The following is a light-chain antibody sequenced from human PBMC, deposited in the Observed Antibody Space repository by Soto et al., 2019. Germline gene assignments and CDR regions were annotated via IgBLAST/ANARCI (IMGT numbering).Light chain of an antibody. CDR3: QQGYDSPRKT. CDR2: DAS. Sequence: DIQMTQSPSSLSASVGDRVTITCRASQSISIYLNWYQQEPGKAPKLLIYDASSLQSGVPSRFSGRGSGTDFNITISSLQPGDFATYFCQQGYDSPRKTFGQGTKVDIK. V-gene: IGKV1-39*01. J-gene: IGKJ1*01. CDR1: QSISIY.